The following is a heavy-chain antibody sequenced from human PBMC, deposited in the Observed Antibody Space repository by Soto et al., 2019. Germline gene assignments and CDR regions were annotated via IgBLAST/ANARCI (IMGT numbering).Heavy chain of an antibody. Sequence: QVQLVESGGGVVQPGRSLRLSCAASGFTFSNYGMHWVRQAPGKGLEWVALVTNDGNTKYYADSVKGRFTISRDNSKNTLDLEMNSLRTEDTAMYYCAKNAVGGGYGDEFFDYRGQGTLVTVSS. CDR2: VTNDGNTK. J-gene: IGHJ4*02. CDR3: AKNAVGGGYGDEFFDY. CDR1: GFTFSNYG. V-gene: IGHV3-30*18. D-gene: IGHD4-17*01.